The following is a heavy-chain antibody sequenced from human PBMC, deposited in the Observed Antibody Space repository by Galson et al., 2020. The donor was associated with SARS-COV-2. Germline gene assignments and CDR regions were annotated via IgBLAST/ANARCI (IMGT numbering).Heavy chain of an antibody. J-gene: IGHJ4*02. CDR1: GFTFSNYW. D-gene: IGHD3-3*01. CDR2: IKGNGGEK. CDR3: ARVPYYDFWSGYYGFDY. Sequence: GGSLRLSCAASGFTFSNYWMSWVRQAPGKGLESVANIKGNGGEKYYVDSVKGRFTISRDNAKNSLYLQMNSLRAEDTAVYYCARVPYYDFWSGYYGFDYCGQVTLVTVSS. V-gene: IGHV3-7*04.